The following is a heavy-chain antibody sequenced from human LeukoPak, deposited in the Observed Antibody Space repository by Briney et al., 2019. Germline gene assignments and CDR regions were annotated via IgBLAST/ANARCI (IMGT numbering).Heavy chain of an antibody. Sequence: SETLSLTCTVSGGSISSYYWSWIRQPAGKGLEWIGRIYTSGSTNYNPSLKSRVTMSVDTSKNQFSLKLSSVTAADTAVYYCASGPKNRITIFGVEGYYYYYMDVWGKGTTVTVSS. CDR2: IYTSGST. J-gene: IGHJ6*03. D-gene: IGHD3-3*01. CDR3: ASGPKNRITIFGVEGYYYYYMDV. V-gene: IGHV4-4*07. CDR1: GGSISSYY.